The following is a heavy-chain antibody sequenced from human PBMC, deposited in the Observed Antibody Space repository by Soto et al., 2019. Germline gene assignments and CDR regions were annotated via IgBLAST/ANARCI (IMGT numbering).Heavy chain of an antibody. CDR1: GFTFSSYG. Sequence: QVQLVESGGGVVQPGRSLRLSCAASGFTFSSYGMNWVRQAPGKGLEWVAVISYDGSNKYYADSVKGRFTISRDNSKNTLYQQMNSLRAEDTAVYYCAKDRGGYSWDYYYYGMDVWGQGTTVTVSS. J-gene: IGHJ6*02. D-gene: IGHD5-18*01. V-gene: IGHV3-30*18. CDR3: AKDRGGYSWDYYYYGMDV. CDR2: ISYDGSNK.